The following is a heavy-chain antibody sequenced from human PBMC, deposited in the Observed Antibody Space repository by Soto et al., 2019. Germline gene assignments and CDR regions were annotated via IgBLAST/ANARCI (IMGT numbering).Heavy chain of an antibody. J-gene: IGHJ6*01. V-gene: IGHV1-3*01. CDR2: INAGNGNT. Sequence: ASGKVCCEASGYAFASYAIHCGRQAPLQRLEWMGWINAGNGNTKYSQKFQGRVTITRDTSASTAYMELSSLRSEDTAVYYCARADSSCSYYSWYCYGMDVLGQGTTVPVSS. CDR3: ARADSSCSYYSWYCYGMDV. CDR1: GYAFASYA. D-gene: IGHD3-22*01.